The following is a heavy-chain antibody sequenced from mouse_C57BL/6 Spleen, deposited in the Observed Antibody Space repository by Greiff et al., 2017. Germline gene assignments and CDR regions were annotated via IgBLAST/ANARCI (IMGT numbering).Heavy chain of an antibody. CDR1: GYTFTSYT. Sequence: VQLVESGAELARPGASVKMSCKASGYTFTSYTMHWVKQRPGQGLEWIGYINPSSGYTKYNQKFKDKATLTADKSSSTAYMQLSSLTSEDSAVYYCARGGSSYDDAMDYWGQGTSVTVSS. D-gene: IGHD1-1*01. V-gene: IGHV1-4*01. J-gene: IGHJ4*01. CDR3: ARGGSSYDDAMDY. CDR2: INPSSGYT.